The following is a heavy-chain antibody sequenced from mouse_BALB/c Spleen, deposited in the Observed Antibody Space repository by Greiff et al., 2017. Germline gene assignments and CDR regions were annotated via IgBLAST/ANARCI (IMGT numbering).Heavy chain of an antibody. CDR2: IRLKSDNYAT. J-gene: IGHJ1*01. CDR3: TIHYYGGGYWYFDV. Sequence: EVKVEESGGGLVQPGGSMKLSCVASGFTFSSYWMSWVRQSPEKGLEWVAEIRLKSDNYATHYAESVKGKFTISRDDSKSRLYLQMNSLRAEDTGIYYCTIHYYGGGYWYFDVWGAGTTVTVSS. CDR1: GFTFSSYW. V-gene: IGHV6-6*02. D-gene: IGHD1-2*01.